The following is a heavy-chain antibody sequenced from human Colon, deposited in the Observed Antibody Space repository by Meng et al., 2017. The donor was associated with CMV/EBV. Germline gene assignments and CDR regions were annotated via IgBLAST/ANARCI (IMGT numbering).Heavy chain of an antibody. CDR3: ARDPFIKAFDI. J-gene: IGHJ3*02. CDR2: IKEDGSEK. Sequence: GESLKISCAASGFTFSNYWMTWLRQAPGRGLELVAHIKEDGSEKYFVGPVKGRFTISRDNAKNSLYLQMNSLRAEDTAVYYCARDPFIKAFDIWGQGTMVTVSS. V-gene: IGHV3-7*01. CDR1: GFTFSNYW.